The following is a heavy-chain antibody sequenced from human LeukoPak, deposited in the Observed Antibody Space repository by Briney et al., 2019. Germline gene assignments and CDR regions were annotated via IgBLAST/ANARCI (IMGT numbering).Heavy chain of an antibody. D-gene: IGHD3-22*01. CDR3: ARESITMIVG. CDR1: GLTFSSYW. J-gene: IGHJ4*02. CDR2: IKQDGSEK. Sequence: GGSLRLSCAASGLTFSSYWMSWVRQAPGKGLEWVANIKQDGSEKYYVDSVKGRFTISRDNAKNSLYLQMNSLRAEDTAVYYCARESITMIVGWGQGTLVTVSS. V-gene: IGHV3-7*04.